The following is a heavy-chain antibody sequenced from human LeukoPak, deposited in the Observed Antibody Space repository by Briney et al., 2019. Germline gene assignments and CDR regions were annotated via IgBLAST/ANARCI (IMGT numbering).Heavy chain of an antibody. CDR3: ARGGYQLLWY. CDR2: IKQDGSEK. CDR1: GFTFSTYW. D-gene: IGHD2-2*01. Sequence: GGSLRLSCAAPGFTFSTYWMSWVRQAPGTGLEWVASIKQDGSEKSYVDSVKGRFTISRDNAKNSLYLQMNSLRAEDTAVYYCARGGYQLLWYWGQGTLVTVPS. J-gene: IGHJ4*02. V-gene: IGHV3-7*04.